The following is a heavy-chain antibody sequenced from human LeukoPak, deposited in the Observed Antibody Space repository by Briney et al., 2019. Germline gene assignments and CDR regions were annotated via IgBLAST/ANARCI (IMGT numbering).Heavy chain of an antibody. J-gene: IGHJ4*02. CDR2: IGGSGAWT. Sequence: PGGSLRLSCAASGFTFRSCSMIWVRQAPGKGLQWVSAIGGSGAWTDYADSVKGRFTISRDNSKNTLYLQMNSLRAEDMAVYYCVKGYGDYVGAYTDWGQGTLVTVSS. CDR1: GFTFRSCS. D-gene: IGHD4-17*01. V-gene: IGHV3-23*01. CDR3: VKGYGDYVGAYTD.